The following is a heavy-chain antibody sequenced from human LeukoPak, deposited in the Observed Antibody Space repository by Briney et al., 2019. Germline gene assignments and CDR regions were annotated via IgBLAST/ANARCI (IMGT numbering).Heavy chain of an antibody. CDR2: FDPEDGET. Sequence: ASVKVSCKVSGYTLTELSMHWVRQAPGKGLEWMGGFDPEDGETIYAQKFQGRVTMTEDTSTDTAYMELSSLRSEDTAVYYCATSTGSSGWYGVGIDYWGQGTLVTVYS. CDR3: ATSTGSSGWYGVGIDY. CDR1: GYTLTELS. V-gene: IGHV1-24*01. J-gene: IGHJ4*02. D-gene: IGHD6-19*01.